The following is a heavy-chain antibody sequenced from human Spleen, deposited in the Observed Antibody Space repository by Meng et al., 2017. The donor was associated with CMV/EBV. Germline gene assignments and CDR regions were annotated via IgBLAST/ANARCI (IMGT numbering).Heavy chain of an antibody. J-gene: IGHJ6*02. D-gene: IGHD3-3*01. Sequence: GGSLRLSCAASGFTFSNYGMHWVRQAPGKGLEWVAVIWYDGTNKYYADSVKGRFTISRDNSKNTVYLQMNSLRAEHTAVYYCAKRGIFGVYIMDVWGRGTTVTVSS. CDR2: IWYDGTNK. CDR1: GFTFSNYG. V-gene: IGHV3-33*06. CDR3: AKRGIFGVYIMDV.